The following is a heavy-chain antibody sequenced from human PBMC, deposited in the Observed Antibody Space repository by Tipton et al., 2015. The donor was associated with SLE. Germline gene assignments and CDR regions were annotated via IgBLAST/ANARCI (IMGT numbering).Heavy chain of an antibody. CDR1: GGSISSGSYY. CDR2: IYTSGST. V-gene: IGHV4-61*02. D-gene: IGHD3-16*01. J-gene: IGHJ5*02. CDR3: ARVQAYEGFDP. Sequence: TLSLTCTVSGGSISSGSYYWSWIRRPAGKGLEWIGRIYTSGSTNYNPSLKSRVTISVDTSKNQFSLKLSSVTAADTAVYYCARVQAYEGFDPWGQGTLVTVSS.